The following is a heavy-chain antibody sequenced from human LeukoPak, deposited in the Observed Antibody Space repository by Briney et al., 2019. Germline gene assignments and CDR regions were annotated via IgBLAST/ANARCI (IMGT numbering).Heavy chain of an antibody. V-gene: IGHV3-48*03. CDR1: EFTFSIYE. J-gene: IGHJ4*02. CDR2: ISGSGTSI. CDR3: ARERMYSGSGSTYPYYDY. D-gene: IGHD3-10*01. Sequence: PEGSLTLSCAASEFTFSIYEMHWVRQAPGKGLEWLSYISGSGTSIQYADSVKGRFTISRDNAKNSLFLHMNSLRVGDTAVYYCARERMYSGSGSTYPYYDYWGQGTLVTVSS.